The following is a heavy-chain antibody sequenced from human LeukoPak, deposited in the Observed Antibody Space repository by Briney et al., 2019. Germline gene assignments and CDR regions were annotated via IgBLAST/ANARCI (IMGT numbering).Heavy chain of an antibody. CDR3: ARLSRGRWVYYFDY. CDR2: IYYSGST. J-gene: IGHJ4*02. D-gene: IGHD3-10*01. Sequence: SETLSRTCTVSGGSISSSSYDWGWIRQPPGKGLEWIGSIYYSGSTYYNPSLKSRVTISVDRYKNQFSLKLSSVTAADTAVYYCARLSRGRWVYYFDYWGQGTLVTVSS. V-gene: IGHV4-39*01. CDR1: GGSISSSSYD.